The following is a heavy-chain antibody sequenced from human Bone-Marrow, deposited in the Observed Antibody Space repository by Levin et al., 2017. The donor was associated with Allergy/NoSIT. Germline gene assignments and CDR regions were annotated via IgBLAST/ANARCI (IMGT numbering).Heavy chain of an antibody. J-gene: IGHJ4*02. CDR3: ARQLGNFWSGYNYFDY. Sequence: PGGSLRLSCAASGFTFSSYSMNWVRQAPGKGLDWVSSITSSGTYIYYADSVKGRFTISRDTAKNSLFLQMNSLTAADTAVYYCARQLGNFWSGYNYFDYWGQGTLVTVSS. V-gene: IGHV3-21*01. D-gene: IGHD3-3*01. CDR1: GFTFSSYS. CDR2: ITSSGTYI.